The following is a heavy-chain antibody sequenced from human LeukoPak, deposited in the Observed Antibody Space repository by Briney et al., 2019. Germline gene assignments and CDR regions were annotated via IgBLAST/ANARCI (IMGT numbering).Heavy chain of an antibody. J-gene: IGHJ5*02. CDR2: INHSGST. Sequence: PSETLSLTCAVYGGSFSGYYWSWIRQPPGKGLEWIGEINHSGSTNYNPSPKSRVTISVDTSKNQFPLKLSSVTAADTAVYYCARGGSIAARPGFDPWGQGTLVTVSS. D-gene: IGHD6-6*01. CDR3: ARGGSIAARPGFDP. CDR1: GGSFSGYY. V-gene: IGHV4-34*01.